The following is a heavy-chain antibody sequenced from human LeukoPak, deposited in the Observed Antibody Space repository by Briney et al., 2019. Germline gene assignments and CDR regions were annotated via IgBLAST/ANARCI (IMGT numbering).Heavy chain of an antibody. D-gene: IGHD6-6*01. Sequence: PGGSLRLSCEASGFTFSTFPRHWVRQTPDKRLEWVAVISDDGRDIYYADSVKGRFTISRDNSRNTLYLQMNSLSPEDTALFYCARVGRVSIYPSYMDVWGKGTTVTVSS. J-gene: IGHJ6*03. V-gene: IGHV3-30*04. CDR1: GFTFSTFP. CDR2: ISDDGRDI. CDR3: ARVGRVSIYPSYMDV.